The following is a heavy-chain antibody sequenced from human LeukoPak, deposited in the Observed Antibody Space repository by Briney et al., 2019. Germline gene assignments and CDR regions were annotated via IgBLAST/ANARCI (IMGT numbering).Heavy chain of an antibody. D-gene: IGHD2-2*01. CDR3: ASRKYQWYFDY. J-gene: IGHJ4*02. CDR2: INHSGST. Sequence: SETLSLTCTVSGGSISSSSYYWGWIRQPPGKGLEWIGEINHSGSTNYNPSLKSRVTISVDTSKNQFSLKLSSVTAADTAVYYCASRKYQWYFDYWGQGTLVTVSS. V-gene: IGHV4-39*07. CDR1: GGSISSSSYY.